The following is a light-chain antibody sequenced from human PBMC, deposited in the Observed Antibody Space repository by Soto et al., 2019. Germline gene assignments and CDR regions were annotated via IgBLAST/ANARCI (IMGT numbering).Light chain of an antibody. CDR3: QQYYTNPLT. CDR2: WAS. V-gene: IGKV4-1*01. CDR1: QTVLYSSNNKNY. Sequence: DIVMTQSPDSLAVSLGERATINCKSSQTVLYSSNNKNYLAWYQQKPGQPPKLLIYWASTRESGVPDRFSGSGSGTDFTLTIGSLQAEDVAVYYCQQYYTNPLTFGGGTKVEIK. J-gene: IGKJ4*01.